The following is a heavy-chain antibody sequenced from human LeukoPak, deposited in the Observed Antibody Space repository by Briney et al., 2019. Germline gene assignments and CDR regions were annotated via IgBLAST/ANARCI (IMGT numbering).Heavy chain of an antibody. Sequence: ASVKVSCKASGYRFYSYGISWVRQAPGQGLEWMGWISAYNGNTNYAQKLQGRVTMTTDTSTSTAYMELRSLRSDDTAVYYCASESSGWSPGDYWGQGTLVTVSS. D-gene: IGHD6-19*01. J-gene: IGHJ4*02. CDR1: GYRFYSYG. CDR3: ASESSGWSPGDY. V-gene: IGHV1-18*01. CDR2: ISAYNGNT.